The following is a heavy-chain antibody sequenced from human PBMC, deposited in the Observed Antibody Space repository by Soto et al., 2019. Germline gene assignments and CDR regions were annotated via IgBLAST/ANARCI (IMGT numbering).Heavy chain of an antibody. CDR3: AKQGAGGYYDILTGHEQHMDV. V-gene: IGHV3-23*01. D-gene: IGHD3-9*01. J-gene: IGHJ6*03. CDR2: ISGSGGST. Sequence: GGSLRLSCAASGFTFSSYAMSWVRQAPGKGLEWVSAISGSGGSTYYADSVKGRFTISRDNSKNTLYLQMNSLRAEDTAVYYCAKQGAGGYYDILTGHEQHMDVWGKGTTVTVSS. CDR1: GFTFSSYA.